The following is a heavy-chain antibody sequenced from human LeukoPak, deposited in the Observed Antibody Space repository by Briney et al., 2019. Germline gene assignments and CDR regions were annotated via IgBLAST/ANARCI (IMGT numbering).Heavy chain of an antibody. CDR2: IRYDGSNK. CDR3: AKDRGYSSGWFDY. CDR1: GFTFSSYG. J-gene: IGHJ4*02. Sequence: GGSLRLSCAASGFTFSSYGMHWVRQAPGKGLEWVAFIRYDGSNKYYADSVKGRFTISRDNSKNTLYLQMNSLRAEDTAVYYCAKDRGYSSGWFDYWGQGTLVTVSS. V-gene: IGHV3-30*02. D-gene: IGHD6-25*01.